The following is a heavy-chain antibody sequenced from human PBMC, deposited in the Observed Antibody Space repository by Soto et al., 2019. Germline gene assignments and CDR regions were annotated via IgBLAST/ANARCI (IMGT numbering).Heavy chain of an antibody. J-gene: IGHJ4*02. Sequence: SETLSLTCAVYGGSFSGYYWSWIRQPPGKGLEWIGEINHSGSTNYNPSLKSRVTISVDTSKNQFSLKLSSVTAADTAMYYCARARRANIVVVAATKQFDYWGQGTLVIVSS. D-gene: IGHD2-15*01. CDR2: INHSGST. CDR3: ARARRANIVVVAATKQFDY. CDR1: GGSFSGYY. V-gene: IGHV4-34*01.